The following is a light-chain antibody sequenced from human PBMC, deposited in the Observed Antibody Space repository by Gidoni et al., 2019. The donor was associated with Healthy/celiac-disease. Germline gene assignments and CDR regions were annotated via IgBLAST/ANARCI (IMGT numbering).Light chain of an antibody. CDR3: QQYKSYST. Sequence: DIQITQSPSTLSASVGDRVTITCLASQSISSWLAWYQQKPGKAPKLLIYKASSLESGVPSMFSGSGSGTEFTLTISGLQPDDFANYYCQQYKSYSTFGQXTKVEIK. CDR1: QSISSW. CDR2: KAS. V-gene: IGKV1-5*03. J-gene: IGKJ1*01.